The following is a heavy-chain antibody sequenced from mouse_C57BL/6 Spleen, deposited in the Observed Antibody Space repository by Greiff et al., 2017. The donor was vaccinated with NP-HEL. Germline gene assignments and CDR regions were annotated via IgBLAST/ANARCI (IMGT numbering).Heavy chain of an antibody. Sequence: QVHVKQSGAELAKPGASVKLSCKASGYTFTSYWMHWVKQRPGQGLEWIGYINPSSGYTKYNQKFKDKATLTADKSSSTAYMQLSSLTYEDSAVYYCARNDYGRALYYAMDYWGQGTSVTVSS. CDR3: ARNDYGRALYYAMDY. CDR1: GYTFTSYW. V-gene: IGHV1-7*01. D-gene: IGHD2-4*01. J-gene: IGHJ4*01. CDR2: INPSSGYT.